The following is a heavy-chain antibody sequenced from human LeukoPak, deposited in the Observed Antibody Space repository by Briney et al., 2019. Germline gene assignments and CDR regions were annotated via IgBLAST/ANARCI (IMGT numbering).Heavy chain of an antibody. CDR2: IYPSDSDT. CDR1: GYTFATYW. V-gene: IGHV5-51*01. J-gene: IGHJ3*02. CDR3: ARKASAFDI. Sequence: GESLKISCKGSGYTFATYWIGWVRQMPGKGLEWMGIIYPSDSDTRYSPSFQGQVTISADKSITTAYLQWSSLKASDTAMYYCARKASAFDIWGQGTMVTVSS.